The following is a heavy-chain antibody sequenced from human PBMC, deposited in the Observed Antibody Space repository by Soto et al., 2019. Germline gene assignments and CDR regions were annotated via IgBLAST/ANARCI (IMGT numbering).Heavy chain of an antibody. CDR2: ISGSGGST. CDR1: GFTFSSYA. J-gene: IGHJ4*02. Sequence: GGSLRLSCAASGFTFSSYAMSWVRQAPGKGLEWVSAISGSGGSTYYADSVKGRFTISRDNSKNTLYLQMNSLRAEDTAVYYWSKQGTGGLYFDFWGQGTLVTVSS. V-gene: IGHV3-23*01. CDR3: SKQGTGGLYFDF. D-gene: IGHD3-10*01.